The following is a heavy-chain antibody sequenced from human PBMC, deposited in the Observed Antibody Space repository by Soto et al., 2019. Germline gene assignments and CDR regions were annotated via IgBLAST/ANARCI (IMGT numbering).Heavy chain of an antibody. CDR2: ITRSSSYI. CDR3: ARDDGWLILDY. CDR1: GFAFNTYS. J-gene: IGHJ4*02. V-gene: IGHV3-21*06. Sequence: EVQLVESGGGPVKPGGSLRLSCAASGFAFNTYSMNWVRQAPGKGLEWVAFITRSSSYIYYADSVRGRFTLSRDNAKNSLYLQMNSLRAADTAIYYCARDDGWLILDYWGQGTLVTVSS. D-gene: IGHD6-19*01.